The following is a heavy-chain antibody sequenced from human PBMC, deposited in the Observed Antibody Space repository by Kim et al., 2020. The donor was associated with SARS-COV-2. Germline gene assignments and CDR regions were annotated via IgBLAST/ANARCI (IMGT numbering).Heavy chain of an antibody. D-gene: IGHD3-10*01. Sequence: GGSLRLSCEASGFTLSRYWMSWVRQAPGKGLEWVANIKQDGSEKHHVDSGKGRFTISRDNPKNSVYLQMNSLRAEDTAVYYCANSGGFYYGSGSYGGVDFWSQGTLVTVSS. CDR2: IKQDGSEK. V-gene: IGHV3-7*03. CDR1: GFTLSRYW. CDR3: ANSGGFYYGSGSYGGVDF. J-gene: IGHJ4*02.